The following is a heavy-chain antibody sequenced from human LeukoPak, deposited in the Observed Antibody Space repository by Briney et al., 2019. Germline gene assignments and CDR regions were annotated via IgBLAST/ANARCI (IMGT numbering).Heavy chain of an antibody. D-gene: IGHD3-22*01. CDR3: ARDYTPDSSSLGAFDI. CDR2: IIPIFGTA. J-gene: IGHJ3*02. V-gene: IGHV1-69*05. CDR1: GGTFSSYA. Sequence: SVKVSCKASGGTFSSYAISWVRQAPGQGLEWMGGIIPIFGTANYAQKFQGRVTITTDESTSTAYMELSSLRSEDTAVYYCARDYTPDSSSLGAFDIWGQGTMVTVSS.